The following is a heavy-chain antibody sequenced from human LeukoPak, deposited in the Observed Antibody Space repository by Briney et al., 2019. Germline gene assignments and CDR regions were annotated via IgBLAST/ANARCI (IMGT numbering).Heavy chain of an antibody. CDR2: IYSIGST. J-gene: IGHJ4*02. CDR1: GFTVSSNF. V-gene: IGHV3-53*01. Sequence: PGGSLRLSCTASGFTVSSNFMSWVRQAPGKGLEWVSVIYSIGSTYYADSVKGRFTISRDNSKNTLYLQINSLRGDDTAVYYCARDRDYGGLDYWGQGALVTVSS. D-gene: IGHD4/OR15-4a*01. CDR3: ARDRDYGGLDY.